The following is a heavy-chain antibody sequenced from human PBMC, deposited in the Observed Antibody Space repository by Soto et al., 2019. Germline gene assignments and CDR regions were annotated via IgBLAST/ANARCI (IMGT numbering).Heavy chain of an antibody. D-gene: IGHD3-3*01. V-gene: IGHV4-34*01. Sequence: PSETLSLTCAVYGGSVRGYDWSWIRQHPGKGLEWIGEINHSGSTNYNPSLKSRVTISVDTSKNQFSLKLSSVTAADTAVYYCARGGVTYYDFWSGYYYYGMDVWGQGTTVTVSS. CDR3: ARGGVTYYDFWSGYYYYGMDV. CDR2: INHSGST. CDR1: GGSVRGYD. J-gene: IGHJ6*02.